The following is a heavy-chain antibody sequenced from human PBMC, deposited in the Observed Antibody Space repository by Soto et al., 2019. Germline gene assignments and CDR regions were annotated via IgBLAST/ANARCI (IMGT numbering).Heavy chain of an antibody. CDR3: ARVPRGRGYSYGQFDY. V-gene: IGHV4-31*03. J-gene: IGHJ4*02. CDR1: CGSISSGGYY. D-gene: IGHD5-18*01. Sequence: SETLSLTCTVSCGSISSGGYYWSWIRQHPGKGLEWIGYIYYSGSTYYNPSLKSRVTISVDTSKNQFSLKLSSVTAADTAVYYCARVPRGRGYSYGQFDYWGQGTLVTVSS. CDR2: IYYSGST.